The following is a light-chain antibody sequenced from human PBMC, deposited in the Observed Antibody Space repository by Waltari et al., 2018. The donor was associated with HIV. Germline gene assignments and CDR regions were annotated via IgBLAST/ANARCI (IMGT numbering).Light chain of an antibody. CDR2: EVF. J-gene: IGLJ2*01. CDR1: TSDVGAYNY. Sequence: QSALTQPPSASGSPGQSVTISCTGKTSDVGAYNYVSWYQQHPGKAPKLMIYEVFKRSSGVPGRFSGSTSCNTASLTVSGLQAEDEPDYYCTSYAGRNTFVFGGGTKLTVL. V-gene: IGLV2-8*01. CDR3: TSYAGRNTFV.